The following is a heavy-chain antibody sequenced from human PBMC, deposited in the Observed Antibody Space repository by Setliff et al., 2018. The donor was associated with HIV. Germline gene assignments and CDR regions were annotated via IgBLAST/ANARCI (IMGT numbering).Heavy chain of an antibody. CDR1: GIPIDRVYS. CDR3: ARDQSDYNVLTGFGDFDY. CDR2: ISHSGST. D-gene: IGHD3-9*01. J-gene: IGHJ4*01. V-gene: IGHV4-38-2*02. Sequence: PSETLSLTCGVSGIPIDRVYSWAWIRQPPGKGLEWIGTISHSGSTHYNSPLQGRISISIDTSKNQFSLTLTSVTAADTAMYYCARDQSDYNVLTGFGDFDYLGHGTLVTVSS.